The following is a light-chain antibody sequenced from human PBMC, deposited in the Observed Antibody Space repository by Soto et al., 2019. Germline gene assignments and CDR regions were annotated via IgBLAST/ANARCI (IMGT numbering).Light chain of an antibody. CDR1: SCDVGLYNR. V-gene: IGLV2-18*02. CDR3: SSFTSSATEV. CDR2: EVT. J-gene: IGLJ2*01. Sequence: QSALTQPPSVSGSPGQSVTISCTGTSCDVGLYNRVSWYQQPPGTAPKLMIYEVTNRPSAVPDRFSGSKSGNTASLTISGLQAEDEADYYCSSFTSSATEVFGGGTKLTVL.